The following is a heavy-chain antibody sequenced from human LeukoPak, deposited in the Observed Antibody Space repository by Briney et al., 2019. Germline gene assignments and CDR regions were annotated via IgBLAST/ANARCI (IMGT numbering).Heavy chain of an antibody. Sequence: PGGSLRLSCAASGFTFSTYWMSWVRQAPGKGLEWVANIKHDGSVKYYVGSVKGRFTISRDNAKNSLYLQMNSLRAEDTAVYYCARAQLGPMGWGQGTTVTVSS. CDR1: GFTFSTYW. CDR3: ARAQLGPMG. V-gene: IGHV3-7*01. CDR2: IKHDGSVK. D-gene: IGHD1-1*01. J-gene: IGHJ6*02.